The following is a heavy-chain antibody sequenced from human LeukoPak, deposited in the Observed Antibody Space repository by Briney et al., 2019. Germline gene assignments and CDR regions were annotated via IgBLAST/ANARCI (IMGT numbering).Heavy chain of an antibody. CDR3: ARTEGPGGNSDY. CDR2: MNPNSGNT. Sequence: GASVKVSCKASGYTFTSYDINWVRQATGQGLEWMGWMNPNSGNTNYAQKLQGRVTMTTDTSTSTAYMELRSLRSDDTAVYYCARTEGPGGNSDYWGQGTLVTVSS. D-gene: IGHD4-23*01. J-gene: IGHJ4*02. CDR1: GYTFTSYD. V-gene: IGHV1-18*01.